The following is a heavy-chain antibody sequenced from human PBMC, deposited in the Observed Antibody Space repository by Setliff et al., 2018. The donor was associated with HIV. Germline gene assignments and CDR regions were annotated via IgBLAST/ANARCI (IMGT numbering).Heavy chain of an antibody. J-gene: IGHJ4*02. CDR1: GITFSSYW. CDR2: IKQDGSEK. V-gene: IGHV3-7*03. Sequence: PGGSLRLSCADSGITFSSYWMSWVRQAPGKGLEWVANIKQDGSEKYYVDSVKGRFTSSRDNAKNSLYLQMNSLRAEDSAVYYCARGGDRQQLVLIDYWGQGTRVTVSS. CDR3: ARGGDRQQLVLIDY. D-gene: IGHD6-13*01.